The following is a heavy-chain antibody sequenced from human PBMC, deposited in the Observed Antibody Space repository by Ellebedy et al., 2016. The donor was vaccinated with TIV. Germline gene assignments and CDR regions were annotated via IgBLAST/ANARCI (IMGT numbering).Heavy chain of an antibody. CDR2: ISSTSTYI. CDR1: GFNFSSYS. Sequence: GGSLRLXXAASGFNFSSYSMNWVRQAPGKGLEWVSAISSTSTYIYYADSVKGRFTISRDNAKNSLFLQMNSLRAEDTALYYCARRGGSGWGGFDIWGQGTMVTVSS. CDR3: ARRGGSGWGGFDI. V-gene: IGHV3-21*01. D-gene: IGHD6-19*01. J-gene: IGHJ3*02.